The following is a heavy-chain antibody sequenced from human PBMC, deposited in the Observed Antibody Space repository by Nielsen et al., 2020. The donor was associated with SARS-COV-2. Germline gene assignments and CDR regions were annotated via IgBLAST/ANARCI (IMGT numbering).Heavy chain of an antibody. CDR2: ISGTGGSE. D-gene: IGHD6-13*01. CDR1: GFPFNSYA. CDR3: AKGALVPETQDNWFAL. V-gene: IGHV3-23*01. Sequence: EALKIPCEFSGFPFNSYAMSWVRQAPGKGLEWVSSISGTGGSEDYADPVKGRFMISRDTTQNTQYLKMDRLRAEDTYVYYCAKGALVPETQDNWFALWGQGTMLTVSS. J-gene: IGHJ5*02.